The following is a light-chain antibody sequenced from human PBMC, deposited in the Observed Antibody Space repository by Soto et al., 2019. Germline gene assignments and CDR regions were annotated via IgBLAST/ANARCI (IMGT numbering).Light chain of an antibody. CDR3: QQYGSSYPWT. V-gene: IGKV3-20*01. CDR1: QSVSSNY. Sequence: EIGLTQSPGTLSVPPGAKATHSFRAIQSVSSNYLAWYQQKPGQAPRLLIYGASSRATGIPDRFSGSGSGTDFTLTIRRLEPEDFAVYYCQQYGSSYPWTCGQGTKV. J-gene: IGKJ1*01. CDR2: GAS.